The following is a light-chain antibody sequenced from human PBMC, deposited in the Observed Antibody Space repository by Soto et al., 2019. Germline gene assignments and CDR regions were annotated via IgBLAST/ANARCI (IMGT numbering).Light chain of an antibody. CDR1: QSVSTSY. CDR2: GAS. Sequence: DIVLTQSPGTLSLSPGERATLSCRASQSVSTSYLAWYQHKPGQAPRLLIYGASSRATDIPDRFSGSGSGTDFTLTISRLEPEDFAVYYCQQFGTSPWTFGQGTKVEIK. V-gene: IGKV3-20*01. J-gene: IGKJ1*01. CDR3: QQFGTSPWT.